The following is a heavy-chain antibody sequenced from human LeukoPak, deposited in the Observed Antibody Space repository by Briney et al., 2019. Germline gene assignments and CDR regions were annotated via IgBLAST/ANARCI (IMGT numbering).Heavy chain of an antibody. V-gene: IGHV3-21*01. Sequence: PGGSLRPSCAASGFTFSSYSMNWVRQAPGKGLEWVSSISTSSSYINYADSVKGRFTISRDNAKKSLYLQMNSLRADDTALYYCARGASVVPGIDNAFDIWGQGTMVTVSS. CDR3: ARGASVVPGIDNAFDI. J-gene: IGHJ3*02. CDR1: GFTFSSYS. D-gene: IGHD6-19*01. CDR2: ISTSSSYI.